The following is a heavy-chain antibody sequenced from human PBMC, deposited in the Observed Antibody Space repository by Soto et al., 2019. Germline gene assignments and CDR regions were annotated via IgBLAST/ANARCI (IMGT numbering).Heavy chain of an antibody. CDR1: GFTFSSYA. CDR3: AKGVLDSSGYYYDC. D-gene: IGHD3-22*01. J-gene: IGHJ4*02. CDR2: ISGSGGST. Sequence: PGGSLRLSCAASGFTFSSYAMSWVRQAPGKGLERVSAISGSGGSTYYADPVKGRFTISRDNSKNTLYPQMNSLRPEDTAAVYCAKGVLDSSGYYYDCWGQGTLVTVSS. V-gene: IGHV3-23*01.